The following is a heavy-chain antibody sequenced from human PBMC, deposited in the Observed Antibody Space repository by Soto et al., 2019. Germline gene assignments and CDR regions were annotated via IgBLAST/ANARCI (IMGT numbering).Heavy chain of an antibody. CDR1: GFTFSSYC. CDR3: ERAMWYSGSYSDAFDI. V-gene: IGHV3-33*01. D-gene: IGHD1-26*01. Sequence: PGRSLRLSCAASGFTFSSYCMHWVRQAPGKGLEWVAVIWYDGSNKYYADYVKGRFTISRDNSKNTLYLQMNSLRAEDTAVYYCERAMWYSGSYSDAFDIWGQGTMVTVS. J-gene: IGHJ3*02. CDR2: IWYDGSNK.